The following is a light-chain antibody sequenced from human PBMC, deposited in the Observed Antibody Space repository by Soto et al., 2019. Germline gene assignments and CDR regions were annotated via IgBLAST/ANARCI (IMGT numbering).Light chain of an antibody. CDR3: QQYGSSRT. CDR1: QSVSSSY. CDR2: GAS. Sequence: EIVLTQSPGTLSLSPGERATLSCRASQSVSSSYLAWYQQQPGQAPRLLIYGASSRAAGIPDRFSGSGSEKDFTLTISRLEPEAFAVYYCQQYGSSRTFGQGTKVEIK. J-gene: IGKJ1*01. V-gene: IGKV3-20*01.